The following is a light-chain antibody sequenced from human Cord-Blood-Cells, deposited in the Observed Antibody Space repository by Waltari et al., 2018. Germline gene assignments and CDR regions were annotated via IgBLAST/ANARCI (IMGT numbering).Light chain of an antibody. Sequence: EIVLTQSPATLSLSPGERATLSCRASQSVSSYLAWYQQKPGQAPRLLIYDASNRATCIPARFSGSGSGTDFTLTISSLEPEDFAVYYCQQRSNPITFGQGTRLEIK. J-gene: IGKJ5*01. CDR3: QQRSNPIT. CDR1: QSVSSY. V-gene: IGKV3-11*01. CDR2: DAS.